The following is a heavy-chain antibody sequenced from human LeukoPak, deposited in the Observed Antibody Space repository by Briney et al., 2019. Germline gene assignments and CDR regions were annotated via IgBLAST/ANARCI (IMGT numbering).Heavy chain of an antibody. Sequence: GGSLRLSCAASGFTFNNHAMNWVRQAPGKGLEWVSSISGGGETTYYADSAKGRFTISRDNSQNTLYLQMNSPRAEDTAVYYCARDYADYVGYFFFDYWGQGTLVTVSS. J-gene: IGHJ4*02. CDR1: GFTFNNHA. CDR2: ISGGGETT. CDR3: ARDYADYVGYFFFDY. D-gene: IGHD4-17*01. V-gene: IGHV3-23*01.